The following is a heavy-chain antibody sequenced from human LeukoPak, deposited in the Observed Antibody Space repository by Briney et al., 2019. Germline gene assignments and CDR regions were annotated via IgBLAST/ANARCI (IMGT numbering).Heavy chain of an antibody. J-gene: IGHJ4*02. CDR1: GFTFSSYS. D-gene: IGHD6-13*01. V-gene: IGHV3-48*04. Sequence: GGALRLSCAASGFTFSSYSMNWVRQAPGKGLEWVSYISSSSSTIYYADSVKGRFTISRDNAKNSLYLQMNSLRAEDTAVYYCAAAGRPPFFDYWGQGTLVTVSS. CDR2: ISSSSSTI. CDR3: AAAGRPPFFDY.